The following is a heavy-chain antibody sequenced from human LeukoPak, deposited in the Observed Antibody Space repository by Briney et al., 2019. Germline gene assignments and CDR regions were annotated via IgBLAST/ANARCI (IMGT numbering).Heavy chain of an antibody. CDR1: GYTFISYG. V-gene: IGHV1-18*01. J-gene: IGHJ4*02. Sequence: ASVKVSCKASGYTFISYGTSWVRQAPGQGLEWMGWISAYNGNTNYAQKLQGRVTMTTDTSTSTAYMELRSLRSDDTAVYYCARNSRVDTAMVFWGQGTLVTVSS. CDR2: ISAYNGNT. D-gene: IGHD5-18*01. CDR3: ARNSRVDTAMVF.